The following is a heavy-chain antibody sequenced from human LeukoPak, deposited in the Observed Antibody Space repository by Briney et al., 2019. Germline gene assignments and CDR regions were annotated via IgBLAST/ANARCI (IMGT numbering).Heavy chain of an antibody. J-gene: IGHJ4*02. D-gene: IGHD2-21*02. V-gene: IGHV3-30*02. CDR1: GFTFSSYA. CDR3: ARGDCSGDCYHPLYY. CDR2: IRNDGSIK. Sequence: PGGSLRLSCAASGFTFSSYAVHWVRQAPGQGLDWVAFIRNDGSIKYYADSVKGRFTISRDNSRNTLYLQMNSLRTEDTAVYYCARGDCSGDCYHPLYYWGQGSLVTVSS.